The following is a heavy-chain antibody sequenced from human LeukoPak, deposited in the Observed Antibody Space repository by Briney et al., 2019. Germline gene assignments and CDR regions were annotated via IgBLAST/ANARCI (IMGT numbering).Heavy chain of an antibody. Sequence: GASVKVSCKASGYTFTTYGISWVRQAPGQGLEWMGWISAYNGDTNYAQKFQGRVTITADKSTSTAYMELSSLRSEDTAVYYCARETRYGTALFDYWGQGTLVTVSS. V-gene: IGHV1-18*01. CDR2: ISAYNGDT. CDR1: GYTFTTYG. J-gene: IGHJ4*02. D-gene: IGHD2-8*02. CDR3: ARETRYGTALFDY.